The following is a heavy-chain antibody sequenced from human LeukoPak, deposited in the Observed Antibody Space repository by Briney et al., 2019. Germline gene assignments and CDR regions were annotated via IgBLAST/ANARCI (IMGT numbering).Heavy chain of an antibody. V-gene: IGHV4-39*01. J-gene: IGHJ6*02. CDR2: IDYSGRT. Sequence: SETLSLTCTVPGASITTSEYHLGWIRQSPERGLEWIGSIDYSGRTYYNSSLKSRVTISVDTSKTQFSLKLSSVTAADTAVYYCARHIMYYGMAVWGQGTTVTVSS. CDR1: GASITTSEYH. D-gene: IGHD3-16*01. CDR3: ARHIMYYGMAV.